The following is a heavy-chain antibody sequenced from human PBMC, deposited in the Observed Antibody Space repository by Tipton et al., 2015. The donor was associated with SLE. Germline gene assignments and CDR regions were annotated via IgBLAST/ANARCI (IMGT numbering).Heavy chain of an antibody. CDR2: INHSGST. Sequence: TLSLTCTVSGYSISSGYYWGWIRQPPGKGLEWIGEINHSGSTNYNPSLKSRVTISVDTSKNQFSLKLSSVTAADTAVYYCARGLRSFWRLGGMDVWGQGTTVTVSS. CDR3: ARGLRSFWRLGGMDV. V-gene: IGHV4-38-2*02. D-gene: IGHD1-26*01. J-gene: IGHJ6*02. CDR1: GYSISSGYY.